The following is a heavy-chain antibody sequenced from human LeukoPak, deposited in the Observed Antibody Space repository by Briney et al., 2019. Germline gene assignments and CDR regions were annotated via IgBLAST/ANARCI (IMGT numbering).Heavy chain of an antibody. CDR2: INSDGSST. V-gene: IGHV3-74*01. D-gene: IGHD3-22*01. J-gene: IGHJ4*02. CDR1: GFTFSSYW. CDR3: ARGTGTYYYDSSGYQFDY. Sequence: GGSLRLSCAASGFTFSSYWMHWVRQAPGKGLVWVSRINSDGSSTSYADSVKGRFTISRDNAKNTLYLQMNSLRAEDTAVYYCARGTGTYYYDSSGYQFDYWGQGTLVTVSS.